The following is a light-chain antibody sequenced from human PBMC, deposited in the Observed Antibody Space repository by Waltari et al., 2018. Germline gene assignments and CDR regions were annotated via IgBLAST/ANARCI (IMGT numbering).Light chain of an antibody. CDR2: DVS. J-gene: IGLJ2*01. CDR1: SSDGGGYNS. Sequence: QSALTQPRPVSWSPGQSVTTSCTGTSSDGGGYNSVSWYQQHPGKAPTLMISDVSKRPSGVPDRCSGSTSGSTASLTISRLQAEDEADDYCCSSSGSYPIVVFGGGTKLTVL. CDR3: CSSSGSYPIVV. V-gene: IGLV2-11*02.